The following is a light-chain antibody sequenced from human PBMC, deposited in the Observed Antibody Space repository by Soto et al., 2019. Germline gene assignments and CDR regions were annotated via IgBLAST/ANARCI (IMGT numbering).Light chain of an antibody. CDR3: QQTNSIPIT. CDR1: QCIINR. J-gene: IGKJ5*01. CDR2: EAA. V-gene: IGKV1D-12*01. Sequence: DIPMTQSPSSLSASVGDRVTITCRASQCIINRLAWYQQKPGKAPNLLIYEAANLPSGVPSRFSGSGSGTDFTLTISSLQPEDFATYYCQQTNSIPITFGQGTRVEIK.